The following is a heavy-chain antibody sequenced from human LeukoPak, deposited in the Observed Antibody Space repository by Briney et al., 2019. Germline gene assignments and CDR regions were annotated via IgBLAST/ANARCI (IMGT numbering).Heavy chain of an antibody. D-gene: IGHD3-22*01. CDR3: ARVGDYYDSSGYYHFFDY. CDR1: GDSVSSNSAA. Sequence: SQTLSLTCAISGDSVSSNSAAWNWIRQSPSRGLEWLGRTYYRSKWYNDYAVSVKSRITINPDTSKNQLSLQLNSVTPEDTAVYYCARVGDYYDSSGYYHFFDYWGQGTLVTVSS. V-gene: IGHV6-1*01. CDR2: TYYRSKWYN. J-gene: IGHJ4*02.